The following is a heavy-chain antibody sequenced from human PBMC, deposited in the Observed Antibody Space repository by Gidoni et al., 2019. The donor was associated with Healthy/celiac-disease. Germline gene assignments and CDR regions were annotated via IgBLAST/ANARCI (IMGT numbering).Heavy chain of an antibody. D-gene: IGHD3-16*02. CDR2: IIPIFGTA. CDR1: VGTLSSYA. J-gene: IGHJ6*02. Sequence: QVPLVQSGAEVQKPGSSVKVSCKASVGTLSSYAISWVRQAPGQGLEWMGGIIPIFGTADYEQKFQGRVTITADESTSTAYMELSRLRSEDRAVYYCARVHHPSGDYIWGSYRDGMDVWGQGTTVTVSS. V-gene: IGHV1-69*01. CDR3: ARVHHPSGDYIWGSYRDGMDV.